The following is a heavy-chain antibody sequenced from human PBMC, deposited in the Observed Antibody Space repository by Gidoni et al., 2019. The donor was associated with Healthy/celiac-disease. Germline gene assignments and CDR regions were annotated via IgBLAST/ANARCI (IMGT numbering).Heavy chain of an antibody. V-gene: IGHV3-9*01. CDR3: AKDIYGIQSFDY. CDR1: GFTFADYA. CDR2: ISWNSGSI. J-gene: IGHJ4*02. Sequence: EVQLVESGGGLVQPGRSLRLSCAASGFTFADYAMHWVRQAPGKGLEWVSGISWNSGSIGYADSVKGRFTISRDNAKNSLYLQMNSLRAEDTALYYCAKDIYGIQSFDYWGQGTLVTVSS. D-gene: IGHD3-10*01.